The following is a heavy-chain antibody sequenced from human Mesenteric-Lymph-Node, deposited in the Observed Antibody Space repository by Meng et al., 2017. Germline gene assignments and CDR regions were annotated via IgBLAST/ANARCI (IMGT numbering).Heavy chain of an antibody. CDR2: IYYSGST. J-gene: IGHJ4*02. CDR1: GYSISSGYY. Sequence: SETLSLTCTVSGYSISSGYYWGWIRQPPGKGLEWIGSIYYSGSTYYNPSLKSRVTISVDTSKNQFSLKLSSVTAADTAVYYCARGLYSSGWYTPFDYWGQGTLVTVSS. V-gene: IGHV4-38-2*02. D-gene: IGHD6-19*01. CDR3: ARGLYSSGWYTPFDY.